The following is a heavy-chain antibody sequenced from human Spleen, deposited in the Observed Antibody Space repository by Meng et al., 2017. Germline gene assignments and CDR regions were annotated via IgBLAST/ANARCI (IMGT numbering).Heavy chain of an antibody. CDR1: GGSFSDYY. CDR3: ARGPTTMAHDFDY. V-gene: IGHV4-34*01. Sequence: QGPLQAGGAGLLTPSETLSLTCVVSGGSFSDYYWSWIRQPPGKGLEWIGEINHSGSTNYNPSLESRATISVDTSQNNLSLKLSSVTAADSAVYYCARGPTTMAHDFDYWGQGTLVTVPS. D-gene: IGHD4-11*01. J-gene: IGHJ4*02. CDR2: INHSGST.